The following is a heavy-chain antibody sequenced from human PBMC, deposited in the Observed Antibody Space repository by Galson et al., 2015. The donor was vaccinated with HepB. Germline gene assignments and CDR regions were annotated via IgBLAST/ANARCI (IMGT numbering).Heavy chain of an antibody. CDR2: ISYDGSNK. V-gene: IGHV3-30*18. CDR3: AKHPAYNCNYGLEY. Sequence: SLRLSCAASGFTFSSYGMHWVRQAPGKGLEWVAVISYDGSNKYYADSVKGRFTISRDNSKNTLYLQMNSLRAEDTAVYYCAKHPAYNCNYGLEYWGQGTLVTVYS. D-gene: IGHD1-7*01. CDR1: GFTFSSYG. J-gene: IGHJ4*02.